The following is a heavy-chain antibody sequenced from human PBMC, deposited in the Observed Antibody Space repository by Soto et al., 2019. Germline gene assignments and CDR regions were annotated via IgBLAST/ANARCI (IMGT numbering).Heavy chain of an antibody. D-gene: IGHD3-3*01. CDR1: GGSISSGGYY. V-gene: IGHV4-31*03. Sequence: QVQLQESGPGLVKPSQTLSLTCTVSGGSISSGGYYWSWIRQHPGKGLEWIGYIYYSGSTYYNPSHKSRVSISVDTSKNQFSLKLSSVTAADTAVYYCAREYYDFWSGYYYYFDYWGQGTLVTVSS. CDR3: AREYYDFWSGYYYYFDY. J-gene: IGHJ4*02. CDR2: IYYSGST.